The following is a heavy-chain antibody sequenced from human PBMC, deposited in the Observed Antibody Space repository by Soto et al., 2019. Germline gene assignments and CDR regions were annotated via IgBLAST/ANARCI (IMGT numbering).Heavy chain of an antibody. J-gene: IGHJ6*02. Sequence: QVQLVESGGGVVQPGRALRLSCAASGFSFNTSGMHWVRQAPGKGLEWVAVIAFDGSQEFYGDSVRGRFNISRDNSKNTLFLQIKSLTPEDTAVYYCATKVRVTNYLYYGMDVWGQGTTVTVSS. V-gene: IGHV3-30*03. CDR3: ATKVRVTNYLYYGMDV. D-gene: IGHD2-21*02. CDR1: GFSFNTSG. CDR2: IAFDGSQE.